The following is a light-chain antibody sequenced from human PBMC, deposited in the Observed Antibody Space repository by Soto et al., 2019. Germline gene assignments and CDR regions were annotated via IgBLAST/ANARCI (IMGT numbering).Light chain of an antibody. CDR2: GAS. J-gene: IGKJ4*01. CDR3: HLYDTTPLT. V-gene: IGKV3-20*01. CDR1: QSVSSSY. Sequence: EIVLTQSPGTLSLSPGERATLSCRASQSVSSSYLAWYQQKPGQAPRLLIYGASSRATGIPDRFSGSGSGTDFTLTISRRETADFAVYYCHLYDTTPLTFGGGTNVEIK.